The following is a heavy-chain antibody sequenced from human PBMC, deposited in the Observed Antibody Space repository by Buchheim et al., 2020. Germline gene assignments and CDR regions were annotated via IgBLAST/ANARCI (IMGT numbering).Heavy chain of an antibody. V-gene: IGHV3-48*01. CDR1: GFTFSSYS. D-gene: IGHD3-3*01. CDR3: ARDSQPVYYDFWSGYYNYYYYYGMDV. J-gene: IGHJ6*02. Sequence: EVQLVESGGGLVQPGGSLRLSCAASGFTFSSYSMNWVRQAPGKGLEWVSYISSSSSTIYYADSVKGRFTISRDNAKNSLYLQMNSLRAEDTAVYYCARDSQPVYYDFWSGYYNYYYYYGMDVWGQGTT. CDR2: ISSSSSTI.